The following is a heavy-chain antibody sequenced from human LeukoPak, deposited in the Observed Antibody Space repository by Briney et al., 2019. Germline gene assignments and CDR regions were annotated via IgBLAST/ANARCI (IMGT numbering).Heavy chain of an antibody. CDR2: INHSGST. V-gene: IGHV4-34*01. CDR3: ARVPIAVAGPKGNWFDP. CDR1: GGSFSGYY. J-gene: IGHJ5*02. D-gene: IGHD6-19*01. Sequence: SETLSLTCAVYGGSFSGYYWSWIRQPPGKGLEWIGEINHSGSTNYNPSLKSRVTISVDTSKNQFSLKLSSVTAADTAVYYCARVPIAVAGPKGNWFDPWGQGTLVTVSS.